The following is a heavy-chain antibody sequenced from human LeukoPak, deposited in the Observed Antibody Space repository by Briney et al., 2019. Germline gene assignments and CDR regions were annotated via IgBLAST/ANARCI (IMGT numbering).Heavy chain of an antibody. Sequence: SETLSLTCTVSGGSISSYYWSWIRQPAGKGLEWIGRIYTSGSTNYNPSLKSRVTMSVDTSKNQFSLKLSPVTAADTAVYYCARQLYCSGGSCYGAFDIWGQGTMVTVSS. J-gene: IGHJ3*02. D-gene: IGHD2-15*01. CDR3: ARQLYCSGGSCYGAFDI. V-gene: IGHV4-4*07. CDR1: GGSISSYY. CDR2: IYTSGST.